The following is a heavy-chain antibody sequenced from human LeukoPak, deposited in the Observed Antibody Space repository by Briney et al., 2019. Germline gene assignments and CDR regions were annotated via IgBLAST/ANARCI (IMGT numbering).Heavy chain of an antibody. CDR3: ARAVGPFDI. Sequence: VGSLRLSCAASGFTFSTYGMHWVRQAPGKGLEWVAVIWYDGSIKYYADSVKGRFTISRDNSKNTLSLQMNSLRAEDTAVYYCARAVGPFDIWGQGKIVIVSS. CDR2: IWYDGSIK. CDR1: GFTFSTYG. V-gene: IGHV3-33*01. J-gene: IGHJ3*02.